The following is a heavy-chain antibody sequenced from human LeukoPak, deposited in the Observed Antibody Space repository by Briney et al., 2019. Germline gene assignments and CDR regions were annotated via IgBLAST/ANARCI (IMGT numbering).Heavy chain of an antibody. V-gene: IGHV3-23*01. CDR3: AKMSGYRATYPPDY. CDR2: LSGSGDFK. Sequence: GRSLRLSCSASGFSFSSHAMTWVRQAPGKGLEWVSALSGSGDFKYYADSVKGRFTISRDNSKNTLYLQMNSLRAEDTAVYHCAKMSGYRATYPPDYWGQGALVTVSS. CDR1: GFSFSSHA. D-gene: IGHD1-26*01. J-gene: IGHJ4*02.